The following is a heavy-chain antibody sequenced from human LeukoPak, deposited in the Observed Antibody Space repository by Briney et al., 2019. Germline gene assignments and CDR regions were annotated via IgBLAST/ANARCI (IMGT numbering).Heavy chain of an antibody. CDR2: IYTSGST. J-gene: IGHJ3*02. V-gene: IGHV4-4*07. Sequence: SETLSLTCTVSGGSISSYCWSWIRQPAGKGLEWIGRIYTSGSTNYNPSLKSRVTMSVDTSKNQFSLKLSSVTAADTAVYYCAREGSVLLWFGDLATGAFDIWGQGTMVTVSS. CDR1: GGSISSYC. CDR3: AREGSVLLWFGDLATGAFDI. D-gene: IGHD3-10*01.